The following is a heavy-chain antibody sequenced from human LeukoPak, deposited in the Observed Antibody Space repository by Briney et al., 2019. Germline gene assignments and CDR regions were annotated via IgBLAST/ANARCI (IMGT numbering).Heavy chain of an antibody. J-gene: IGHJ3*02. CDR3: ARSVIPGDAFDI. CDR1: GGSVNSGSYY. V-gene: IGHV4-61*01. CDR2: IYYSGST. Sequence: SETLSLTCTVSGGSVNSGSYYWSWIRQPPGTGLEWIGYIYYSGSTNYNPSLKSRVTISVDTSKNQFSLKLSSVTAADTAVYYCARSVIPGDAFDIWGQGTMVTVSS. D-gene: IGHD3-16*02.